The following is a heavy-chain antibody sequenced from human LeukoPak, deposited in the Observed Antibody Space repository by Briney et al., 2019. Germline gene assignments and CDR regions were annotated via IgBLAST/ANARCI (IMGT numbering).Heavy chain of an antibody. Sequence: GGSLRLSCPASGFSCSSYWMSWVRQAPGKGLEWVAHINEDGSEKYYVDSVKGRFFISRDNAAKSLSLQMNRLRDADTAVYYCARVSVGAPAFDYWGQGNPVTVSS. D-gene: IGHD1-26*01. J-gene: IGHJ4*02. CDR3: ARVSVGAPAFDY. CDR2: INEDGSEK. CDR1: GFSCSSYW. V-gene: IGHV3-7*01.